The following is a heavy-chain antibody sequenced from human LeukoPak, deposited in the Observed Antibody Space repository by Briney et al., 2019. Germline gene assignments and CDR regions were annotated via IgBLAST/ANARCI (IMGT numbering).Heavy chain of an antibody. CDR2: VYSGGST. CDR3: ARAPQAVLIDTYG. Sequence: GGSLRLSCTASGFIVTNNYINWVRQAPGKGLEWVSLVYSGGSTYHADSVKGRFTISRDNSKNMVYLQMNSLRAEDTAMYYCARAPQAVLIDTYGGGKGTLVTVSS. CDR1: GFIVTNNY. D-gene: IGHD2-8*01. V-gene: IGHV3-66*01. J-gene: IGHJ4*02.